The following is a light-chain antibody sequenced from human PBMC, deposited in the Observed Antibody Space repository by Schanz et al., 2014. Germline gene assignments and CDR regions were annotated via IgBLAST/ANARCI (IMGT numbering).Light chain of an antibody. CDR3: SSYAGSNNWRV. V-gene: IGLV2-8*01. CDR1: SSDIGRYNY. CDR2: EVV. Sequence: QSALTQPPSASGSPGQSVTISCTGTSSDIGRYNYVSWYQQHPGKAPKLILFEVVKRPTGVPDRFSGSKSGDTASLTVSGLQAEDEATYYCSSYAGSNNWRVFGGGTKLTVL. J-gene: IGLJ2*01.